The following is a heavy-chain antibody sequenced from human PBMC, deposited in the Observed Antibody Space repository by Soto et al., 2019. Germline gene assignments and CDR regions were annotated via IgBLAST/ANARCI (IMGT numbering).Heavy chain of an antibody. Sequence: PGESLKISCKASGYSFASYWIGWVRQLPGKGLEWVGIIYPGDSDTRYRPPFQGQVTISADKSISTAYLQWSSLKASDTAMYYCARPSMVEYYLDYWGQGTLVTVSS. D-gene: IGHD3-10*01. J-gene: IGHJ4*02. CDR2: IYPGDSDT. CDR3: ARPSMVEYYLDY. CDR1: GYSFASYW. V-gene: IGHV5-51*01.